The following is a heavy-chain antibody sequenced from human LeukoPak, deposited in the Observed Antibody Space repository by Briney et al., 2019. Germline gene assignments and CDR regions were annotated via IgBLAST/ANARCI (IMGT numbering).Heavy chain of an antibody. Sequence: GGSLRLSCAASGFTFSSYWMHWVRQAPGEGLVWVSRIKSDGSVTWYADSVKGRFTISRDNAKNMLYLQMNSLRDQDTAVYFCARDHDAVGTTIDHWGQGTLVSVSS. V-gene: IGHV3-74*01. D-gene: IGHD1-14*01. J-gene: IGHJ4*02. CDR3: ARDHDAVGTTIDH. CDR2: IKSDGSVT. CDR1: GFTFSSYW.